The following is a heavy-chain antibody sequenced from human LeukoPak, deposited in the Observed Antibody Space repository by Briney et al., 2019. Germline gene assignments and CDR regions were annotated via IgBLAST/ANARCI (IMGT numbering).Heavy chain of an antibody. Sequence: PSETLSLTCAVYGGSFSGYYWGWIRQPPGKGLEWIGEINHSGSTNYNPSLKSRATISVDTSKNQFSLKLSSVTAADTAVYYCASRLTYYYDSSGSPYDYYMDVWGKGTTVTVSS. D-gene: IGHD3-22*01. J-gene: IGHJ6*03. V-gene: IGHV4-34*01. CDR2: INHSGST. CDR1: GGSFSGYY. CDR3: ASRLTYYYDSSGSPYDYYMDV.